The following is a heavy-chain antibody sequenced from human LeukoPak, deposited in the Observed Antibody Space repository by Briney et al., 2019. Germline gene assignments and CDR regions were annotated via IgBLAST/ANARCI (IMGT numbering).Heavy chain of an antibody. D-gene: IGHD1-26*01. CDR2: VIPVLGTT. J-gene: IGHJ4*02. V-gene: IGHV1-69*05. CDR3: ARDDGSATLGFDS. CDR1: GTTFSRSA. Sequence: SVTVSCKASGTTFSRSAISWVRQAPGQGLEWMGGVIPVLGTTNYAQKFQDRVSTTTDESTSTAYMEVSSLRSVDTAVYYCARDDGSATLGFDSWGQGTLVTVSS.